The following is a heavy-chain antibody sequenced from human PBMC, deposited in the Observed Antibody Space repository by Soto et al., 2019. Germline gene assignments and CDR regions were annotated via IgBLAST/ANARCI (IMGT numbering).Heavy chain of an antibody. J-gene: IGHJ2*01. V-gene: IGHV1-69*12. CDR1: GGTFSSYT. D-gene: IGHD5-12*01. CDR2: IIPIFGTA. CDR3: ARGNHRWLQLWYFYL. Sequence: QVQLVQSGAEVKKPGSSVTVSCKASGGTFSSYTISWVRQAPGQGLEWMGGIIPIFGTANYAQKFQGRVTITADESTSTAYMSLSSLRSEDTAVYYCARGNHRWLQLWYFYLWGRGTLVTVSS.